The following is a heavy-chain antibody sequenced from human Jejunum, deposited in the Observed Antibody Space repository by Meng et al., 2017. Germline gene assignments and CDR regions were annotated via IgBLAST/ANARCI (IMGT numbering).Heavy chain of an antibody. CDR3: VIGGGVRGLKGFEF. D-gene: IGHD3-10*01. V-gene: IGHV3-15*01. Sequence: GGSLRLSCAVSGFTFSKAWMSWVRQVPGKGLEWVGRSKSQSEGVTADYVAPVQDRFSISRDDSKSTVYLQMNSLKAEDTAIYYCVIGGGVRGLKGFEFWGQGTLVTVSS. J-gene: IGHJ4*02. CDR2: SKSQSEGVTA. CDR1: GFTFSKAW.